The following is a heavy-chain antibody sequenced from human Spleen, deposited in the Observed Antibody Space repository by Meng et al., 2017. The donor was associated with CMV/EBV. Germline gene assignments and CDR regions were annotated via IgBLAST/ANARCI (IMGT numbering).Heavy chain of an antibody. D-gene: IGHD2-15*01. Sequence: GSLRLSCTVSGGSISSSSYYWGWIRQPPGKGLEWIGSIYHSGSTYYNPSLKSRVTISVDTSKNQFSLKLSSVTAADTAVYYCARVPRVVVVATTSRGAFDIWGQGTMVTVSS. J-gene: IGHJ3*02. CDR3: ARVPRVVVVATTSRGAFDI. CDR1: GGSISSSSYY. V-gene: IGHV4-39*07. CDR2: IYHSGST.